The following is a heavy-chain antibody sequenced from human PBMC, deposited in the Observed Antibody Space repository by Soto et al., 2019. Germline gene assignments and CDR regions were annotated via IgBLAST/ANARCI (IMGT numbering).Heavy chain of an antibody. CDR2: IKSKTDGGTT. CDR1: GFQFPSAW. CDR3: TTDSYSTIIIVRFDY. D-gene: IGHD3-22*01. Sequence: GGSLRLSFAAAGFQFPSAWENWVRPGPGKGLEWVGRIKSKTDGGTTDYAEPVKGRFAISRDDSNNMVYLQMNSLKIEDTAVYYCTTDSYSTIIIVRFDYWGHGTLVTVSS. J-gene: IGHJ4*01. V-gene: IGHV3-15*07.